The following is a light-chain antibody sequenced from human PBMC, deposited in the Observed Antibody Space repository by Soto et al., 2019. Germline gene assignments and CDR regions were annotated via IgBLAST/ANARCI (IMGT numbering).Light chain of an antibody. J-gene: IGLJ1*01. Sequence: QSVLTQPPSVSAAPGQKVTISCSGSSSNIGSNYVSWYQQLPGTAPKLLIYENDKRPSGIPDRFSGSKSGTSATLGITGLQTEDEADYYCGTWDSSLSAHVFGTGTKVTVL. V-gene: IGLV1-51*02. CDR2: END. CDR3: GTWDSSLSAHV. CDR1: SSNIGSNY.